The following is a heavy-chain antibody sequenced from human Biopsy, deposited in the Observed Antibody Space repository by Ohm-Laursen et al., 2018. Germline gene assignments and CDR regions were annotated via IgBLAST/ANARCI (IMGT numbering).Heavy chain of an antibody. CDR2: IYYDGIT. D-gene: IGHD2/OR15-2a*01. V-gene: IGHV4-38-2*01. CDR3: ARATNSTGWPYYYFYGMDV. J-gene: IGHJ6*02. Sequence: GTLSLTCAVSGYSVTNDYYWGWIRQPPGKGLEWIGNIYYDGITYYNRSLKSQVAMSVDTSKNQFSLRLTSVTAADTAVYYCARATNSTGWPYYYFYGMDVWGQGTTVTVS. CDR1: GYSVTNDYY.